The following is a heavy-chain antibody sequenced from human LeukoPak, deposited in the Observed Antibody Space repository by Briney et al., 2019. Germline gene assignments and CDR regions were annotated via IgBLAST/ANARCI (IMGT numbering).Heavy chain of an antibody. D-gene: IGHD3-16*01. V-gene: IGHV3-48*03. CDR2: ISSSGSTI. CDR1: GFTFSSYE. CDR3: AKVFWGSDYYYYYMDV. J-gene: IGHJ6*03. Sequence: PGGSLRLSCAASGFTFSSYEMNWVRQAPGKGLEWVSYISSSGSTIYYADSVKGRFTISRDNSKNTLYLQMNSLRAEDTAVYYCAKVFWGSDYYYYYMDVWGKGTTVTISS.